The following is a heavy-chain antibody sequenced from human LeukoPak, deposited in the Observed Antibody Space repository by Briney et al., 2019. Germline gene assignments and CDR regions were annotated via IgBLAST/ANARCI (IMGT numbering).Heavy chain of an antibody. Sequence: PSETLSLTCVVSGGSFSGYYWTWIRQPPGKGPEWIGEINDSGSTNYNPSLKSRVTMSVDTSKNQFSLKLSSVTAADTAVYYCARVSSSWYQDWYFDRWGRGTLVTVSS. J-gene: IGHJ2*01. CDR1: GGSFSGYY. CDR3: ARVSSSWYQDWYFDR. V-gene: IGHV4-34*01. D-gene: IGHD6-13*01. CDR2: INDSGST.